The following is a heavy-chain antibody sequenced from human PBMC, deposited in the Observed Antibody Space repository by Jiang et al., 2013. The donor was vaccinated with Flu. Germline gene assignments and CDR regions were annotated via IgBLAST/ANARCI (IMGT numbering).Heavy chain of an antibody. CDR1: GFSLSTSGMC. V-gene: IGHV2-70*11. CDR3: ARMFFGVDLTYGVDV. CDR2: IDWDDDK. D-gene: IGHD3-3*01. Sequence: NPTQTLTLTCTFSGFSLSTSGMCVSWIRQPPGKALEWLARIDWDDDKYYSTSLKTRLTISKDTSKNQVVLTMTNMDPVDTATYYCARMFFGVDLTYGVDVWGKGTTVTVSS. J-gene: IGHJ6*04.